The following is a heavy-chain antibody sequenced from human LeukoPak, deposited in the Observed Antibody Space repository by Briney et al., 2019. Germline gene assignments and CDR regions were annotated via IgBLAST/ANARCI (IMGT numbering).Heavy chain of an antibody. CDR3: ARGGGSRGGLTTSFDY. CDR1: GFTFGSYS. V-gene: IGHV3-21*01. Sequence: NPGGSLRLSCAASGFTFGSYSMDWVRQAPTKGLEWVSSIYSSGRYIYYADSVKGRFTISRDNAKNSLYLQMNSLRAEDTAVYYCARGGGSRGGLTTSFDYWGQGTVVTVSS. J-gene: IGHJ4*02. CDR2: IYSSGRYI. D-gene: IGHD2-15*01.